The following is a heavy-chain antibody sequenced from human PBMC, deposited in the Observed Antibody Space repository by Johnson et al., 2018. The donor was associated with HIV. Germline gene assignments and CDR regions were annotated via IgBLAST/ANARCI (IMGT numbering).Heavy chain of an antibody. D-gene: IGHD5-18*01. V-gene: IGHV3-30-3*01. Sequence: VQLVESGGGVVQPGRSLRLSCAASGFTFSSYGMHWVRQAPAKGLEWVAVISYDGSNKYYADSVKCRFTISRDNAKTSLYLQMNSLRAEDTALYYCARADTAMVRGACDIWGQGTMVTVSS. J-gene: IGHJ3*02. CDR1: GFTFSSYG. CDR2: ISYDGSNK. CDR3: ARADTAMVRGACDI.